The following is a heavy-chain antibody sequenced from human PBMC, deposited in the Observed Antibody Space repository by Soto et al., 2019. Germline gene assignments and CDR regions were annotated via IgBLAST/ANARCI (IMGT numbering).Heavy chain of an antibody. CDR3: AKDTAPGFYDANGHLDY. D-gene: IGHD2-8*01. Sequence: VQLVESGGGLVQPGGSRRLSCVVSGISFNDYDMHWVRQVPGKGLEWVSGINWESGDIGYADSVKGRFTISRDNAKNYLYLQMNSLKTEDTALYYCAKDTAPGFYDANGHLDYWGQGTPFTVSS. J-gene: IGHJ4*02. CDR1: GISFNDYD. CDR2: INWESGDI. V-gene: IGHV3-9*01.